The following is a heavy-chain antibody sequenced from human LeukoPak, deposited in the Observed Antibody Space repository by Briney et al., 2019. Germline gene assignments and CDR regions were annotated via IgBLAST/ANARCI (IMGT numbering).Heavy chain of an antibody. Sequence: SETLSLTCTASGGSISSSSYYWGWIRQPPGKGLEWIGSIYYSGSTYYNPSLKSRVTISVDTSKNQFSLKLSSVTAADTAVYYCARRVTIFGVDRVYYYMDVWGKGTTVTVSS. V-gene: IGHV4-39*01. CDR3: ARRVTIFGVDRVYYYMDV. J-gene: IGHJ6*03. CDR2: IYYSGST. CDR1: GGSISSSSYY. D-gene: IGHD3-3*01.